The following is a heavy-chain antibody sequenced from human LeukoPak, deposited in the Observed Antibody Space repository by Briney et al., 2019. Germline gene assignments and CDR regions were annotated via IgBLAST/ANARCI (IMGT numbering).Heavy chain of an antibody. J-gene: IGHJ4*02. V-gene: IGHV3-48*01. CDR2: ISSSSRTI. Sequence: GGSLRLSCAASDLTFSTFTMHWVRQAPGKGLEWVSSISSSSRTINYADSVQGRFTVSRDNANNSRYLQMNDLRREDTALYYCAKGSPRGGLDYWGQGTLVTVSS. CDR1: DLTFSTFT. D-gene: IGHD1-14*01. CDR3: AKGSPRGGLDY.